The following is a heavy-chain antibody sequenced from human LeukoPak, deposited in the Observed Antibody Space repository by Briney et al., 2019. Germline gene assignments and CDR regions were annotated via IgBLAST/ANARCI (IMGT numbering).Heavy chain of an antibody. Sequence: ASVKVSCKASGYTFTSYGISWVRQAPGQGLEWMGWISAYNGNTNYAQKLQGRVTMTTDTSTSTAYMELRSLRSDDTAVYYGARVVDTELLWFGETAWSDYWGQGTLVTVSS. J-gene: IGHJ4*02. D-gene: IGHD3-10*01. CDR1: GYTFTSYG. V-gene: IGHV1-18*01. CDR2: ISAYNGNT. CDR3: ARVVDTELLWFGETAWSDY.